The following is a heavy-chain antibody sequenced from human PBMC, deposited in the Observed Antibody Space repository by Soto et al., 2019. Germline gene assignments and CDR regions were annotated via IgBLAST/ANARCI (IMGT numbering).Heavy chain of an antibody. Sequence: EVQLVESGGGLVQPGGSLRLSCAASGFSFSTYWMSWVRQAPGKGLEWVANIKQDESEKYYVDSVKGRFTISRDNAKNSLYLQMNSLRAEDTAVYYCASIALSSSPYYYYYYGMDVWGQGTTVTVSS. CDR1: GFSFSTYW. J-gene: IGHJ6*02. CDR3: ASIALSSSPYYYYYYGMDV. V-gene: IGHV3-7*01. D-gene: IGHD6-6*01. CDR2: IKQDESEK.